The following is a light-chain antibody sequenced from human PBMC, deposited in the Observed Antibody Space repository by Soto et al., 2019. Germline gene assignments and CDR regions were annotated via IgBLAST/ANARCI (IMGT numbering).Light chain of an antibody. V-gene: IGKV4-1*01. J-gene: IGKJ1*01. Sequence: DIVMTQSPDSLAVSRGERATINCKSSQSVFYSSKNKNALAWYQQKPGQPPKLIISWTSSRESGVPDRFSGSGSGTDFTLTVSSPQAEDVAVYYSQQYYNLHLTFGEGTKVEVK. CDR3: QQYYNLHLT. CDR2: WTS. CDR1: QSVFYSSKNKNA.